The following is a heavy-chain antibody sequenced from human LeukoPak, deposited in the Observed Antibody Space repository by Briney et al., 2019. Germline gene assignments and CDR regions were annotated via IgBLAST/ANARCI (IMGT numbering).Heavy chain of an antibody. Sequence: GGSLRLSCAASGFTFSSYSMNWVRQTPGKGLEWVGRIKSKTDGVTTDYAAPVKGRFTISRDDSKNTLYLQMNSLKTEDTAVYYCTTLTMIAGTHFDYWGQGTLVTVSS. CDR1: GFTFSSYS. V-gene: IGHV3-15*01. CDR3: TTLTMIAGTHFDY. D-gene: IGHD3-22*01. J-gene: IGHJ4*02. CDR2: IKSKTDGVTT.